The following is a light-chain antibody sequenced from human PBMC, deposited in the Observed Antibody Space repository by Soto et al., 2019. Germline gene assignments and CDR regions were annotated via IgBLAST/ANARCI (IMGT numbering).Light chain of an antibody. CDR3: QQYGSSGT. CDR1: QSISSS. Sequence: EIVVTQSPGTLSVSPGERATLACRASQSISSSLAWYQQKPGQAPRLLIYGASTRATDIPARFSGSGSGTEFTLTISSLQSEDFAVYYCQQYGSSGTFGQGTKVDI. V-gene: IGKV3-15*01. CDR2: GAS. J-gene: IGKJ1*01.